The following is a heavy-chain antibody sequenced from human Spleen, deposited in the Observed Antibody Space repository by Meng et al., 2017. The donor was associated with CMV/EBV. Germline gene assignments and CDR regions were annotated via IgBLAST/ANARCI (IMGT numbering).Heavy chain of an antibody. CDR2: IYSGGST. D-gene: IGHD2-2*01. Sequence: GGSLRLSCAASGFTVSSNYMSWVRQAPGKGLEWVSVIYSGGSTYYADSVKGRFTISRDNSKNTLYLQMNSLRAEDTAVYYCAREGYCSSTSCHYYYYGMDVWGQGTTVTVSS. CDR3: AREGYCSSTSCHYYYYGMDV. CDR1: GFTVSSNY. V-gene: IGHV3-53*01. J-gene: IGHJ6*02.